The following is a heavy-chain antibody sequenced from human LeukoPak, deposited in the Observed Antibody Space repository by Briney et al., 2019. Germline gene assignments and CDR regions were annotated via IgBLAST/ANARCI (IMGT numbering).Heavy chain of an antibody. CDR3: AKAQGYYDC. D-gene: IGHD3-22*01. CDR2: IGVGGTT. J-gene: IGHJ4*02. Sequence: PGGSLRLSCAASGFIFSNYGMNWVRQAPGKGLEWVSGIGVGGTTYYADSVKGRFTISRDTSKNTLCLQMNSLRSEDTAVYYCAKAQGYYDCWGQGTLVTVSS. V-gene: IGHV3-23*01. CDR1: GFIFSNYG.